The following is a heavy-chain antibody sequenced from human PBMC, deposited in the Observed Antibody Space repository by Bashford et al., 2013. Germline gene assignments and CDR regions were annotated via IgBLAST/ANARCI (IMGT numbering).Heavy chain of an antibody. J-gene: IGHJ4*03. Sequence: SETLSLTCAVYGGSFSSHYRSWVRQPPGKGLEWIGEINYSGSTNYNPSLKSRVTISLDKSKNQFSLKVTSVTAADTAVYYCAADRSITWYYYWGPGNPWSPRLL. V-gene: IGHV4-34*01. CDR3: AADRSITWYYY. CDR2: INYSGST. CDR1: GGSFSSHY. D-gene: IGHD6-13*01.